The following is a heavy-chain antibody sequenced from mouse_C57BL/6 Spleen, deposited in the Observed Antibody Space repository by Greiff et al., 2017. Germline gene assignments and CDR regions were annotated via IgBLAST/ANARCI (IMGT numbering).Heavy chain of an antibody. CDR3: TRRLRQGYYFDY. J-gene: IGHJ2*01. Sequence: LQQSGGGLVQPGGSMKLSCAASGFTFSDAWMDWVRQSPEKGLEWVAEIRNKANNHATYYAESVKGRFTISRDDSKSSVYLQMNSLRAEDTGIYYCTRRLRQGYYFDYWGQGTTLTVSS. D-gene: IGHD2-4*01. CDR2: IRNKANNHAT. V-gene: IGHV6-6*01. CDR1: GFTFSDAW.